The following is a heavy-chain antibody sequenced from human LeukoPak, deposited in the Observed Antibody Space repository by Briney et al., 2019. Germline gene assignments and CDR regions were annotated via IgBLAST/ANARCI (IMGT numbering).Heavy chain of an antibody. V-gene: IGHV4-39*01. CDR1: GGSISSSSYY. J-gene: IGHJ5*02. Sequence: SETLSLTCTVSGGSISSSSYYWGWIRQPPGKGLEWIGSTYYSGSTYYNPSLKSRVTISVDTSKNQFSLKLSSVTAADTAVYYCARQDSGYVGELDWFDPWGQGTLVTVSS. CDR3: ARQDSGYVGELDWFDP. CDR2: TYYSGST. D-gene: IGHD5-12*01.